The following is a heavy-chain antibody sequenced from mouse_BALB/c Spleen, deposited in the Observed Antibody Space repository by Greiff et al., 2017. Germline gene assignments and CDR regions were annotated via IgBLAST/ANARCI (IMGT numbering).Heavy chain of an antibody. CDR3: ARGHYYGYGADY. D-gene: IGHD1-2*01. CDR1: GFNIKDTY. J-gene: IGHJ2*01. CDR2: IDPANGNT. Sequence: EVQLQQSGAELVKPGASVKLSCTASGFNIKDTYMHWVKQRPEQGLEWIGRIDPANGNTKYDPKFQGKATITADTSSNTAYLQLSSLTSEDTAVYYCARGHYYGYGADYWGQGTTLTVSS. V-gene: IGHV14-3*02.